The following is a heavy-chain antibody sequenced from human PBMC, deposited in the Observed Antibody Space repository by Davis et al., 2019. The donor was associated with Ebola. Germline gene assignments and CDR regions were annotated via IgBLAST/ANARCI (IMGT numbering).Heavy chain of an antibody. Sequence: GESLKISCAASGFTFTTYGMHWIRQAPGKGLEWVSYISSSGSTIYYADSVKGRFTISRDNAKNSLYLQMNSLRAEDTAVYYCASYSSSSHGWGQGTLVTVSS. V-gene: IGHV3-48*04. D-gene: IGHD6-13*01. J-gene: IGHJ4*02. CDR1: GFTFTTYG. CDR3: ASYSSSSHG. CDR2: ISSSGSTI.